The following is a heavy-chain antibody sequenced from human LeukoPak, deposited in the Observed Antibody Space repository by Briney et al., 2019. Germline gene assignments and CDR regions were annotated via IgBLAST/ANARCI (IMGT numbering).Heavy chain of an antibody. D-gene: IGHD2/OR15-2a*01. CDR2: IWYDGSKK. CDR3: ARDKLLFRGMDV. CDR1: GFIFSNYG. J-gene: IGHJ6*02. Sequence: GGSLRLSCEGSGFIFSNYGIHWVRQAPGKGLEWVAVIWYDGSKKYYEDSAKGRFIISRDNSKNMVYLQMNSLRVEDTAVYYCARDKLLFRGMDVWGQGTTVTVSS. V-gene: IGHV3-33*01.